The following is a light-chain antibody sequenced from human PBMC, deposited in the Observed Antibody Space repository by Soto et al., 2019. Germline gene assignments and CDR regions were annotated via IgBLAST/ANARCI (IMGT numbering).Light chain of an antibody. CDR1: QSISSY. V-gene: IGKV1-39*01. Sequence: DIQITQSPSSLSASVGDRVTITCRASQSISSYLNWYQQKPGKAPKLLIYAASSLQSGVPSRFSGSGSGTDLTLTISSLQPEDFATYYCQQSYSTPGTFGQGTKVDI. CDR3: QQSYSTPGT. CDR2: AAS. J-gene: IGKJ1*01.